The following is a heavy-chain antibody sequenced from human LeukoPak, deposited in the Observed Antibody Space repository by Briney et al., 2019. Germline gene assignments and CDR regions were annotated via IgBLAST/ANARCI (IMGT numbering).Heavy chain of an antibody. CDR1: GGSISSSSYY. D-gene: IGHD6-19*01. J-gene: IGHJ3*02. Sequence: PSETLSLTCTVSGGSISSSSYYWGWIRQPPGTGLEWLGSIYYSGSTYYNPSLKSRVTISVDTSKNQFSLKLSSVTAADTAVYYCARGSGIAVAAPGDAFDIWGQGTMVTVSS. CDR3: ARGSGIAVAAPGDAFDI. V-gene: IGHV4-39*01. CDR2: IYYSGST.